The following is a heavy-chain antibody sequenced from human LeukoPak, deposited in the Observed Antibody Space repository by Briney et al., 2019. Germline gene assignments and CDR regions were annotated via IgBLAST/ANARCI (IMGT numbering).Heavy chain of an antibody. D-gene: IGHD3-16*01. V-gene: IGHV3-30*02. CDR3: AKDTVKVKMISRVPHYMDV. J-gene: IGHJ6*03. Sequence: GGSLRLSCAASGFTFSSYGMHWVRQAPGKGLEWVAFIQYDGSHKYYADSVKGRFTISRDNSKNTLSLQMNSLRAEDTAVYYCAKDTVKVKMISRVPHYMDVWGKGTTVTISS. CDR1: GFTFSSYG. CDR2: IQYDGSHK.